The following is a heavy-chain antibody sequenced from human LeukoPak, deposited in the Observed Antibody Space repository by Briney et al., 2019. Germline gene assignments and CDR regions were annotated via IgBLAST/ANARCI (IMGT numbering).Heavy chain of an antibody. J-gene: IGHJ6*02. V-gene: IGHV3-23*01. CDR3: ASQKANFYDSSGDV. Sequence: GGSLRLSCAASGFTFSSSAMTWVRQAPGKGLEWVSAISGSGGNTYYAGSVKGRFTIFRDNSKNMLYLQMNSLRAEDTALYYCASQKANFYDSSGDVWGQGTTVTVSS. CDR1: GFTFSSSA. D-gene: IGHD3-22*01. CDR2: ISGSGGNT.